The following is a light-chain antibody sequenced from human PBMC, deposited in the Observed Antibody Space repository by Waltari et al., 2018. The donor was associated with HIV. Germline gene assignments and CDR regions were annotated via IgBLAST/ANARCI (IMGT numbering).Light chain of an antibody. Sequence: QSALAQPASVSGSLGQSVAIPCSGSTSDIAGSFTYVAWYQQHAGKPPKLLIYDVNKRPSGVSDRFSGFRSGNMASLTISGLQTDDESIYFCSSYSTTNTYVVFGGGTKVTVL. J-gene: IGLJ2*01. CDR1: TSDIAGSFTY. CDR3: SSYSTTNTYVV. V-gene: IGLV2-14*03. CDR2: DVN.